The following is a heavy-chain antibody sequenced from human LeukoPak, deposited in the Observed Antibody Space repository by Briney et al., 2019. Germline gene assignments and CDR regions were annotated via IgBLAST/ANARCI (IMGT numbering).Heavy chain of an antibody. CDR2: FDPDDGIT. J-gene: IGHJ4*02. D-gene: IGHD2-2*01. V-gene: IGHV1-24*01. CDR1: GYTLTRLS. Sequence: GASVKLSCKVSGYTLTRLSIHWVRLAPGKGLEWMGGFDPDDGITIYAQKFKGRLTTTEDTSADTAYMELSSLTSKDTAIYYCAVLPLAMPPQYYFDYWGQGTLVTVSS. CDR3: AVLPLAMPPQYYFDY.